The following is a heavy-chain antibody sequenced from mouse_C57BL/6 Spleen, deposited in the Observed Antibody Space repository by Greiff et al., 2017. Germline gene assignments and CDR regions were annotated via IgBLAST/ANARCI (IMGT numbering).Heavy chain of an antibody. Sequence: QVHVKQPGAELVKPGASVKMSCKASGYTFTSYWITWVKQRPGQGLEWIGDIYPGSGSTNYNEKFKSKATLTVDTSSSTAYMQLSSLTSEDSAVYYCARKTVVFDYWGQGTTRTVSS. D-gene: IGHD1-1*01. CDR1: GYTFTSYW. J-gene: IGHJ2*01. V-gene: IGHV1-55*01. CDR2: IYPGSGST. CDR3: ARKTVVFDY.